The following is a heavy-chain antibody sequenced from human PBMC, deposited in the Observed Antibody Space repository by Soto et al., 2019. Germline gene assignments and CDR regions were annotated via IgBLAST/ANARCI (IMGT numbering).Heavy chain of an antibody. V-gene: IGHV1-18*01. D-gene: IGHD1-26*01. CDR3: ARSPRSGSRFDY. CDR2: INAYDGNT. J-gene: IGHJ4*02. CDR1: GYTFLSYG. Sequence: QVQLVQSGAEVRKPGASVKVSCKASGYTFLSYGITWVRQAPGQGLEWMGWINAYDGNTNYAQKLQGRVTMTTDTVPTTGYMEQRSLTSVDTALYYCARSPRSGSRFDYWGQGTLVTVSS.